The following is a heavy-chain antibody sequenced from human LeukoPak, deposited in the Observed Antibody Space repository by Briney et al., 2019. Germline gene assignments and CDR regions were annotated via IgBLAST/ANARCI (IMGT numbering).Heavy chain of an antibody. CDR3: ARGALVYSYYMDV. Sequence: GASVKVSRKASGYTFTSYDINWVRQAPGQGLEWMGWMNTNSGNTVYAQKFQGRVTMTRNTSIGTAYMELSSLRSEDTAVYYCARGALVYSYYMDVWGKGTTVTVSS. V-gene: IGHV1-8*01. CDR2: MNTNSGNT. CDR1: GYTFTSYD. J-gene: IGHJ6*03. D-gene: IGHD5-18*01.